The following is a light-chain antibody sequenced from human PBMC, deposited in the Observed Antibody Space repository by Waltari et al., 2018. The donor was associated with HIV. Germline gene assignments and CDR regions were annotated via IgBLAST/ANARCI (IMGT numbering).Light chain of an antibody. CDR2: DVT. CDR1: QSISSY. CDR3: QQSYSTPLT. Sequence: IQMTQSPSSLSASVGDRVTITCRASQSISSYLNWYQQKPGKAPKLLIYDVTSLQSGVPSRFSGSGSGTDFTLTINSLQPEDFATYYCQQSYSTPLTFGGGTKVEIK. V-gene: IGKV1-39*01. J-gene: IGKJ4*01.